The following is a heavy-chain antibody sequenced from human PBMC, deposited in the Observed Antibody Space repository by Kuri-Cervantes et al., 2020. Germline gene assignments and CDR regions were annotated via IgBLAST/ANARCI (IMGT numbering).Heavy chain of an antibody. Sequence: GESLKISCAASGFTFSSYSMNWVRQAPGKGLEWVANIKQDGSEKYYVDSVKGRFTISRDNAKNSLYLQMNSLRAEDTAVYYCARERSGYSYGHKFYYFDYWGQGTLVTVSS. D-gene: IGHD5-18*01. CDR2: IKQDGSEK. V-gene: IGHV3-7*01. CDR1: GFTFSSYS. CDR3: ARERSGYSYGHKFYYFDY. J-gene: IGHJ4*02.